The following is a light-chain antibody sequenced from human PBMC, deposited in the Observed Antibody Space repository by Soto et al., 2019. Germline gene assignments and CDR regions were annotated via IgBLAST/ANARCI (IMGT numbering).Light chain of an antibody. J-gene: IGKJ4*01. V-gene: IGKV3-15*01. Sequence: EIVMTQSPAILSVSPGERATLSCRASQSVSSNLAWYQQKPGQTPRLLIYGASTRATGIPARFSGSGSGTEFTLTISSLQSQDFAVYFCQQSNNWPPVTFGGGTKVDIK. CDR2: GAS. CDR3: QQSNNWPPVT. CDR1: QSVSSN.